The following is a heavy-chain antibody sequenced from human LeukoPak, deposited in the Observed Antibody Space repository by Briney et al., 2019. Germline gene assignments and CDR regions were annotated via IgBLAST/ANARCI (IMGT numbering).Heavy chain of an antibody. Sequence: PTGGSLRLSCAASGFTFDDYGMSWGRQAPGKGLEWVSGINWNGGSTGYADSVKGRFTISRDNAKNSLYLQMNSLRAEDTALYYCARDPAKNYGDYGYWYFDLWGRGTLVTVSS. V-gene: IGHV3-20*04. J-gene: IGHJ2*01. CDR3: ARDPAKNYGDYGYWYFDL. CDR2: INWNGGST. CDR1: GFTFDDYG. D-gene: IGHD4-17*01.